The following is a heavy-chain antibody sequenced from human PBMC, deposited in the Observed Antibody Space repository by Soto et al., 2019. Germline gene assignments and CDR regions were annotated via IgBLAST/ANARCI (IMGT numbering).Heavy chain of an antibody. D-gene: IGHD5-18*01. Sequence: GGSLRLSCAASGFTFSSYSMNWVRQAPGKGLEWVSSISSSSSYIYYADSVKGRFTISRDNAKNSLYLQMNSLRAEDTGVYYCARDGGYSYGYGYYYYYMDVWGKGTTVTVSS. J-gene: IGHJ6*03. V-gene: IGHV3-21*01. CDR3: ARDGGYSYGYGYYYYYMDV. CDR1: GFTFSSYS. CDR2: ISSSSSYI.